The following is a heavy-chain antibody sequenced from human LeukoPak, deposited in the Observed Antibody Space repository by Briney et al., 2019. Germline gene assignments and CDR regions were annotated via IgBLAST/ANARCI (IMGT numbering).Heavy chain of an antibody. J-gene: IGHJ4*02. V-gene: IGHV4-61*01. CDR2: IYYSGST. CDR3: ARGSRGYSYG. Sequence: PSETLSLTCTVSGASVSSGSYYWSWIRQPPGKGLEWIGYIYYSGSTHYNPSLKSRVTISVDTSKNRFSLKLSSVTAADTAVYYCARGSRGYSYGWGQGTLVTVSS. CDR1: GASVSSGSYY. D-gene: IGHD5-18*01.